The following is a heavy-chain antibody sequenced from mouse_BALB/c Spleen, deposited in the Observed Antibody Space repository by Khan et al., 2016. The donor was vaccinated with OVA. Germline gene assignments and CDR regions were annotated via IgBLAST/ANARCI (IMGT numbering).Heavy chain of an antibody. CDR2: ISSAGDYT. D-gene: IGHD1-1*01. CDR3: TRHNYGPFAY. J-gene: IGHJ3*01. V-gene: IGHV5-9-3*01. CDR1: GFTFSSYA. Sequence: EVELVESGGGLVKPGGPLKLSCAASGFTFSSYAMSWVRQTPEKRLEWVATISSAGDYTYYPDSVKGRFTISRDNAKNTLYLQMRSLRSEHTAMYYCTRHNYGPFAYWGQGTQVTVSA.